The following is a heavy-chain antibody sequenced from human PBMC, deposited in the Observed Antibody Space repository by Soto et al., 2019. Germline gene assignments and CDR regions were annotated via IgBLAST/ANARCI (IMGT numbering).Heavy chain of an antibody. D-gene: IGHD4-17*01. CDR1: GFTFSSYA. CDR2: ISGSGGST. CDR3: AKVLADGDYDWYVYYYYYMDV. J-gene: IGHJ6*03. V-gene: IGHV3-23*01. Sequence: GGSLRLSCAASGFTFSSYAMSWVRQAPGKGLEWVSAISGSGGSTYYADSVKGRFTISRDNSKNTLYLQINSLRAEDTAVYYCAKVLADGDYDWYVYYYYYMDVWGKGTTVTVSS.